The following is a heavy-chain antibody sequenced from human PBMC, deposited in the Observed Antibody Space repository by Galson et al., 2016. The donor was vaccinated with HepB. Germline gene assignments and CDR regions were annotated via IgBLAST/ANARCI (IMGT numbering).Heavy chain of an antibody. J-gene: IGHJ4*02. D-gene: IGHD1-26*01. V-gene: IGHV4-4*01. CDR3: AQRGFPRGSYWV. Sequence: SRVRQSPGKGLQWTGEIHHSGGTNYNPSLKSPVTITVDQSKNHFSLKLTSVTAADTAVYCCAQRGFPRGSYWVWGQGTLVTVSS. CDR2: IHHSGGT.